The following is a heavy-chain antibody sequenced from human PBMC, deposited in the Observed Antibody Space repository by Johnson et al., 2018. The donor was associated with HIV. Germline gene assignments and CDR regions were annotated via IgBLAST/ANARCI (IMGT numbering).Heavy chain of an antibody. CDR1: GFTFNIYG. CDR2: ISYDGRNK. V-gene: IGHV3-30*03. Sequence: QVQLVESAGGVVQPGRSLRLSCAASGFTFNIYGMHWVRQAPGKGLEWVATISYDGRNKFYADSVKGRFTISRDNSKNTLHLQMNSLRAEDTAVYYCARDSGTTRLSAFDIWGQGTMVTVSS. CDR3: ARDSGTTRLSAFDI. D-gene: IGHD1-7*01. J-gene: IGHJ3*02.